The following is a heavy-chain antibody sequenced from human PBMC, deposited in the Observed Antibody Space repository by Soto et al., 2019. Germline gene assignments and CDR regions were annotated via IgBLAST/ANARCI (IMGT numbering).Heavy chain of an antibody. CDR1: GYNFATTN. CDR3: ATLGPCSGGTCYSRPLDN. CDR2: ITPYNGDT. D-gene: IGHD2-15*01. Sequence: QAHLQQSGAEVKKPGASVKVSCEASGYNFATTNIAWVRQAPGQGLEWMGWITPYNGDTNYEQKLQGRVTMTTDTSTNTAYMEVRSLRSDDTAVYYCATLGPCSGGTCYSRPLDNWGQGTLVTVSS. V-gene: IGHV1-18*01. J-gene: IGHJ4*02.